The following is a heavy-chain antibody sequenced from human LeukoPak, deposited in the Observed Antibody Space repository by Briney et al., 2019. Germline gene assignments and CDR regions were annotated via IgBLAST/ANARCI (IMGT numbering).Heavy chain of an antibody. CDR3: ARSPPIAAAATRWFDP. J-gene: IGHJ5*02. V-gene: IGHV1-18*01. D-gene: IGHD6-13*01. CDR2: ISAYNGNT. CDR1: GYTFTSYG. Sequence: ASVKVSCKASGYTFTSYGISWVRQAPGQGLEWMGWISAYNGNTNYAQKLQGRVTMTTDTSTSTAYMELRSLRSDDTAVYYCARSPPIAAAATRWFDPWGQGTLVTVSS.